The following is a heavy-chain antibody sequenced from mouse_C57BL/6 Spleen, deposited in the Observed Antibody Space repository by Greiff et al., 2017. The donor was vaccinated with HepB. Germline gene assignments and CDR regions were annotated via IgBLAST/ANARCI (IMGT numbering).Heavy chain of an antibody. CDR1: GYTFTSYW. V-gene: IGHV1-64*01. CDR2: IHPNSGST. Sequence: VQLQQPGAELVKPGASVKLSCKASGYTFTSYWMHWVKQRPGQGLEWIGMIHPNSGSTNYNEKFKSKATLTVDKSSSTAYMQLSSLTSEDSAVYYGARHSSGAWFAYWGQGTLVTVSA. CDR3: ARHSSGAWFAY. J-gene: IGHJ3*01. D-gene: IGHD3-2*02.